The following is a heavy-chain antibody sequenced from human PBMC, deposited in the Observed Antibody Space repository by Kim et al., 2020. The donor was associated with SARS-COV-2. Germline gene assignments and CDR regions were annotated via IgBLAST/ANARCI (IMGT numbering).Heavy chain of an antibody. Sequence: SETLSLTCTVSGYSISSGYYWGWIRQPPGKGLEWIGSIYHSGSTYYNPSLKSRVTISVDTSKNQFSLKLSSVTAADTAVYYCARERAMVDYWGQGTLVTVSS. V-gene: IGHV4-38-2*02. CDR1: GYSISSGYY. CDR3: ARERAMVDY. CDR2: IYHSGST. D-gene: IGHD5-18*01. J-gene: IGHJ4*02.